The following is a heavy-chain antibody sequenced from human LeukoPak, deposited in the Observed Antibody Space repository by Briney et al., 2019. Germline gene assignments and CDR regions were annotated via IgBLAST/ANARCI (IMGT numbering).Heavy chain of an antibody. D-gene: IGHD1-26*01. CDR1: GGTFSSYA. Sequence: ASVKVSCKASGGTFSSYAISWVRQAPGQGLEWMGGIIPIFGTANYAQKFQGRVTITADESTSTAYMELSSLRSDDTAVYYCATDSNLVDLAQGAGHEDEHFDRWGQGTMVTVSS. CDR3: ATDSNLVDLAQGAGHEDEHFDR. J-gene: IGHJ3*02. CDR2: IIPIFGTA. V-gene: IGHV1-69*13.